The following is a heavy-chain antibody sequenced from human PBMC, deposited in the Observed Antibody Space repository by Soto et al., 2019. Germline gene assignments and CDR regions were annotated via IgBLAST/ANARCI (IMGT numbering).Heavy chain of an antibody. CDR2: ISGSGGST. CDR3: AKAPGGYCSGGSCPFDY. V-gene: IGHV3-23*01. J-gene: IGHJ4*02. D-gene: IGHD2-15*01. CDR1: GFTFSSYA. Sequence: EVQLLESGGGLVQPGGSLRLSCAASGFTFSSYAMSWVRQAPGKGLEWVSAISGSGGSTYYADSVKGRFTISRDNSKNTLYLQMNSLRAEDTAVHYCAKAPGGYCSGGSCPFDYWGQGTLVTVSS.